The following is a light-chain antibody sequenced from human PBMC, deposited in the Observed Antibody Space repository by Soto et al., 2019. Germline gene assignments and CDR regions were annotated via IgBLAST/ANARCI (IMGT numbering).Light chain of an antibody. J-gene: IGLJ3*02. CDR2: DDS. CDR3: QVWDSSSDHWV. Sequence: SYELTQPPSVSTAPGETARITCGGDNIGTKSVHWYQQKPGQAPVLVVYDDSDRPSGIPERFSGSNSGNTATLTIRRVEAGDEADYYCQVWDSSSDHWVFGGVTKLTVL. V-gene: IGLV3-21*02. CDR1: NIGTKS.